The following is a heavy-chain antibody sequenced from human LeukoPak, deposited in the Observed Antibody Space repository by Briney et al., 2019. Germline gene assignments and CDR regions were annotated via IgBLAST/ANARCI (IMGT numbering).Heavy chain of an antibody. Sequence: GGSLRLSCAASGFTFSNYWMHWVRQAPGKGLVWVSRIYNDGSSTSYADSVKGRFTISRDNAKSTLYLQMNSLRAEDTAVYYCARDSVSRIQLWYYMDVWGKGTTVTVSS. CDR3: ARDSVSRIQLWYYMDV. CDR2: IYNDGSST. CDR1: GFTFSNYW. D-gene: IGHD5-18*01. J-gene: IGHJ6*03. V-gene: IGHV3-74*01.